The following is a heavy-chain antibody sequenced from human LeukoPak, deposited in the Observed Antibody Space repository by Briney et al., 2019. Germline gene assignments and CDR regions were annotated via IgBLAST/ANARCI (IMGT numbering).Heavy chain of an antibody. Sequence: SETLSLTCTVSGGSVSSGSYYWSWIRQPPGKGLEWIGYIYYSGSTNYNPSLKSRVTISVDTSKNQFSLKLSSVTAADTAVYYCARGLPAGYSYGSFFDYWGQGTLVTVSS. CDR2: IYYSGST. D-gene: IGHD5-18*01. CDR1: GGSVSSGSYY. J-gene: IGHJ4*02. CDR3: ARGLPAGYSYGSFFDY. V-gene: IGHV4-61*01.